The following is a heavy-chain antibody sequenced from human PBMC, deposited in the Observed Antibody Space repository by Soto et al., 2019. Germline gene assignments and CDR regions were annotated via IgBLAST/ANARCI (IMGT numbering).Heavy chain of an antibody. CDR1: GDSISGYY. V-gene: IGHV4-59*01. D-gene: IGHD2-15*01. J-gene: IGHJ4*02. CDR3: AKYRRTDAEGYTFDY. CDR2: VYHIVSTTST. Sequence: PSETLSLTCSVSGDSISGYYWSWIRQSPGKGLQWIGYVYHIVSTTSTNYNPSLSGRVTISVDMSQNQFSLQMYSATAADTAVYFCAKYRRTDAEGYTFDYWGQGALVTVSS.